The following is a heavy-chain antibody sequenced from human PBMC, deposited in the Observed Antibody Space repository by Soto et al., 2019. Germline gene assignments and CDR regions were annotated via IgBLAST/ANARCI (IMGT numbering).Heavy chain of an antibody. D-gene: IGHD7-27*01. V-gene: IGHV3-23*01. J-gene: IGHJ4*02. CDR1: GVTFSSYA. CDR2: ISNTGGGT. Sequence: EVQLLESGGGLVQPGGSLRLSCAASGVTFSSYAMNWVRQAPGKGLEWVSTISNTGGGTFYAGSVRGRFTISRDNSKSTLYLQVDSLRPEDSAVYYCARDPKTSGGQNWAFNYFDSWGQGTLVTVSS. CDR3: ARDPKTSGGQNWAFNYFDS.